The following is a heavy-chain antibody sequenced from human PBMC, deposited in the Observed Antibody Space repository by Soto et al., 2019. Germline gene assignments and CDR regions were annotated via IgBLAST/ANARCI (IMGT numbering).Heavy chain of an antibody. CDR3: ARSSGGNFGIIIEGSNWFDP. D-gene: IGHD3-3*01. J-gene: IGHJ5*02. CDR2: IIPIFGTA. CDR1: GGTSSSYA. Sequence: GASVKVSCKASGGTSSSYAISWVRQAPGQGLEWMGGIIPIFGTANYAQKFQGRVTITADESTSTAYMELSSLRSDDTAIYYCARSSGGNFGIIIEGSNWFDPWGQGTLVTVSS. V-gene: IGHV1-69*13.